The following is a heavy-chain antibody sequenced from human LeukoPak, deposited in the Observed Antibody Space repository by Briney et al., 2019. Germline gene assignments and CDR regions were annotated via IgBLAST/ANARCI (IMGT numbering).Heavy chain of an antibody. CDR2: IVITGAT. CDR1: GFPFSASG. D-gene: IGHD4-17*01. J-gene: IGHJ5*02. CDR3: ATVKYDYGDPVGWFDP. Sequence: PPGKSLTLPCAPSGFPFSASGMTWVRQAPRKGREWVSHIVITGATYFADSLRVCFTFSRNNSRNTLYLLIPALRADDTPVDYCATVKYDYGDPVGWFDPWGQGNLVTASS. V-gene: IGHV3-23*01.